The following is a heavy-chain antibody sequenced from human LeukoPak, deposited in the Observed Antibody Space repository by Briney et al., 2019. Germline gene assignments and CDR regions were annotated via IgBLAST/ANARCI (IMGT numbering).Heavy chain of an antibody. CDR3: ASGLRPWI. D-gene: IGHD2-15*01. Sequence: GSLKPPCSAPGFNLSAYLATWVRPAPRKGLEWVANIKEDGSEKYYVDSVKGRFTISRDNAKNSLYLQMNSLRAEDTAVYYCASGLRPWIWGQGTLVTVPS. J-gene: IGHJ4*02. CDR2: IKEDGSEK. V-gene: IGHV3-7*05. CDR1: GFNLSAYL.